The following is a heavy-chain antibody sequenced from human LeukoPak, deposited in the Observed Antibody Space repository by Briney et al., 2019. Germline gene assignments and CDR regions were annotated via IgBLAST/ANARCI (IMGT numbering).Heavy chain of an antibody. V-gene: IGHV3-30*18. Sequence: LAGGSLRLSCAASGFTFSDYGMHWVRQAPGKGLEWVTIISYDGNYKYSADSVKGRFAISRDNSKNMVFLQMNSLRAEDTAVYFCAKGHSSTGWYFDLWGRGTLVTVSS. CDR3: AKGHSSTGWYFDL. CDR2: ISYDGNYK. J-gene: IGHJ2*01. CDR1: GFTFSDYG. D-gene: IGHD2-2*01.